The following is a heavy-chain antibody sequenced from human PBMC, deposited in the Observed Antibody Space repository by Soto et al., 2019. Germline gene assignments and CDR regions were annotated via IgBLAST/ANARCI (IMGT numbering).Heavy chain of an antibody. J-gene: IGHJ6*03. CDR1: GFTFSSYA. V-gene: IGHV3-15*01. CDR3: TTITIFGAGYYYYYMDV. Sequence: PGGSLRLSCAASGFTFSSYAMSWVRQAPGKGLEWVGRIKSKTDGGTTDYAAPVKGRFTISRDDSKNTLYLQMNSLKTEDTAVYYCTTITIFGAGYYYYYMDVWGKGTTVTVSS. CDR2: IKSKTDGGTT. D-gene: IGHD3-3*01.